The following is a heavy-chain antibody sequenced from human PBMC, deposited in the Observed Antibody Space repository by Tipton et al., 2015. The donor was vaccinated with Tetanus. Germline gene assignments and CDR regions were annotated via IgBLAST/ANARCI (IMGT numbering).Heavy chain of an antibody. Sequence: SLRLSCAASGFTFSSYSMNWVRQAPGKGLEWVSYISASGSIIFYADSVRGRFTASRDNAKDSLYLQMNSLRAEDTAVYYCARDIDVPGTTLYFDYWGQGTLVTVSS. CDR3: ARDIDVPGTTLYFDY. V-gene: IGHV3-48*04. CDR2: ISASGSII. CDR1: GFTFSSYS. J-gene: IGHJ4*02. D-gene: IGHD1-1*01.